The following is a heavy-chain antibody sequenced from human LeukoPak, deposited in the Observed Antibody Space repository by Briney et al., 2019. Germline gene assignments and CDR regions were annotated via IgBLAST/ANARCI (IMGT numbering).Heavy chain of an antibody. D-gene: IGHD2-2*01. Sequence: GGSLRLSWAASGVTFSSYAMHWVRPAPGQRVGWVAVISYDGSNKYYTDSVKGRFTISRDNSKNTLYLQMNSLRAEDTAVYYCASGVVPAATLYYFDYWGQGTLVTVSS. CDR3: ASGVVPAATLYYFDY. CDR2: ISYDGSNK. V-gene: IGHV3-30-3*01. J-gene: IGHJ4*02. CDR1: GVTFSSYA.